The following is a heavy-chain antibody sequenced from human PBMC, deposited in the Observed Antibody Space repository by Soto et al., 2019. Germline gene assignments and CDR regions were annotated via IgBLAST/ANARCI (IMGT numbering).Heavy chain of an antibody. J-gene: IGHJ6*04. CDR3: AGRYSYELGEYYYYYGMDV. D-gene: IGHD5-18*01. CDR2: IIPIFGTA. Sequence: QVQLVQSGAEVKKPGSSVKVSCKASGGTFSSYAISWVRQAPGQGLEWMGGIIPIFGTANYAQKFQGRVTITADESTSTAYMELSSLRSEDTAVYYCAGRYSYELGEYYYYYGMDVWGEGARGRVSS. V-gene: IGHV1-69*12. CDR1: GGTFSSYA.